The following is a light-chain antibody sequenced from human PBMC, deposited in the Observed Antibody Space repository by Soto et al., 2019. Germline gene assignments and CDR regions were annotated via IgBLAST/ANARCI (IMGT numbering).Light chain of an antibody. Sequence: IHLTQSPSSLSPSVGDSAPIPWGASPGISSFLAWYQQTPGKAPKLLIYAASTLQSGVPSRFSGSGSGTDFTLTISSLQPEDFATYFCQQLNSYPITFGQGTRLEIK. CDR2: AAS. CDR3: QQLNSYPIT. CDR1: PGISSF. V-gene: IGKV1-9*01. J-gene: IGKJ5*01.